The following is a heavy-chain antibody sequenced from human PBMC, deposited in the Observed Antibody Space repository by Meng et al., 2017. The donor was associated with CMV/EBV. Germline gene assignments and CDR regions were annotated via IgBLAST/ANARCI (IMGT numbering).Heavy chain of an antibody. CDR1: GYTFTSYD. CDR2: MNPSSGNT. CDR3: ASTDVVGEDYYYGMDV. D-gene: IGHD3-16*01. J-gene: IGHJ6*02. V-gene: IGHV1-8*03. Sequence: ASVKVSCKASGYTFTSYDINWVRQATGQGLEWMGWMNPSSGNTGYAQKFQGRVTITRDTSISTAYMELSSLRSEDTAVYYCASTDVVGEDYYYGMDVWGQGTTVTVSS.